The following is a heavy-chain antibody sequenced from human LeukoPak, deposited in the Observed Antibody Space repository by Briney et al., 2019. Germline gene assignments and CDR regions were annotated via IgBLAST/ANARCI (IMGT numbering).Heavy chain of an antibody. D-gene: IGHD6-13*01. V-gene: IGHV4-59*08. Sequence: PSETLSLTCTVSGGSISSYYWSWIRQPPGKGLEWIGYIYYSGSTNYNPSLKSRATISVDTSKNQFSLKLSSVTAADTAVYYCARHSRPYYFDYWGQGTLVTVSS. J-gene: IGHJ4*02. CDR1: GGSISSYY. CDR2: IYYSGST. CDR3: ARHSRPYYFDY.